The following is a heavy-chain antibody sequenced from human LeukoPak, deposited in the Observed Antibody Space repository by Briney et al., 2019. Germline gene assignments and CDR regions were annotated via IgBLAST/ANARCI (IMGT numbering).Heavy chain of an antibody. Sequence: SETLSLTCAVYGGSFSGYYWGWIRQPPGKGLEWIGSIYHSGSTYYNPSLKSRVTISVDTSKNQFSLKLSSVTAADTAVYYCARVGRDYYDSSGHYYFDYWGQGTLVTVSS. V-gene: IGHV4-38-2*01. CDR1: GGSFSGYY. CDR2: IYHSGST. CDR3: ARVGRDYYDSSGHYYFDY. J-gene: IGHJ4*02. D-gene: IGHD3-22*01.